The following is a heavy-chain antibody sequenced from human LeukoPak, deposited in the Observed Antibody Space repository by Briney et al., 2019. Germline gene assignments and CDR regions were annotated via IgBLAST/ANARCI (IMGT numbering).Heavy chain of an antibody. CDR3: ATMGCSSTSCYDFDY. V-gene: IGHV3-7*01. Sequence: GGSLRLSCAASGFTFRDYWMSWVRQAPGRGLEWVANIKEDGSEKHYVDSVKGRFTISRDNAKNSLYLQMNSLRAEDTAVYYCATMGCSSTSCYDFDYWGQGTLVTVSS. J-gene: IGHJ4*02. CDR1: GFTFRDYW. CDR2: IKEDGSEK. D-gene: IGHD2-2*01.